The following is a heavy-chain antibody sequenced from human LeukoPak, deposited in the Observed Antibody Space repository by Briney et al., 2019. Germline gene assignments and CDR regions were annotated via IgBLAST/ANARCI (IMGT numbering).Heavy chain of an antibody. J-gene: IGHJ4*02. CDR2: IIPIFGTA. Sequence: SVKVSCKASGGTFSSYAINWVRQAPGQGLEWMGGIIPIFGTANYAQKFQGRVTITTDESTSTAYMELSSLRSEDTAVYYCARGQGRVSYYFDYWGQGTLVTVSS. V-gene: IGHV1-69*05. CDR3: ARGQGRVSYYFDY. CDR1: GGTFSSYA. D-gene: IGHD1-26*01.